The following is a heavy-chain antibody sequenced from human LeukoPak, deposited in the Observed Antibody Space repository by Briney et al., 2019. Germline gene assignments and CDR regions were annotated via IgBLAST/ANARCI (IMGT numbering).Heavy chain of an antibody. CDR1: GYSFSGYW. CDR2: IYPGDSDT. CDR3: ARRSGTYPRYYFDY. J-gene: IGHJ4*02. Sequence: GESLKISCKGSGYSFSGYWIAWVRQMPAQGLEWMGIIYPGDSDTRYSPSFQGQVTISADKSISTAYLQWSSLQASDTAMYYCARRSGTYPRYYFDYWGQGTLVTVSS. D-gene: IGHD1-26*01. V-gene: IGHV5-51*01.